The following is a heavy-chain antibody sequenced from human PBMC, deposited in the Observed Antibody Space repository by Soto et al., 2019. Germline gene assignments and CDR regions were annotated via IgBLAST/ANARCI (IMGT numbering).Heavy chain of an antibody. Sequence: SETLSLTCTVSGGSISSSSYYWSWIRQPPGKGLEWIGYAYYSGDTGYNPSLQSRVTMAVDTSKDQVSLKLTSVTAADTAVYYCARDRSTYGGGGKGEVKENWFDPWGQGVLVTVSS. D-gene: IGHD2-8*01. V-gene: IGHV4-61*01. CDR2: AYYSGDT. CDR1: GGSISSSSYY. CDR3: ARDRSTYGGGGKGEVKENWFDP. J-gene: IGHJ5*02.